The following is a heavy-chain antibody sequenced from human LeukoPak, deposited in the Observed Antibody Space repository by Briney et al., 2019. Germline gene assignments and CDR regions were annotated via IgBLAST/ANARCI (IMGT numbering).Heavy chain of an antibody. CDR1: GFNFRDYS. CDR2: INSDGSST. Sequence: GGSLRLSCVAYGFNFRDYSMNWVRQAPGKGLVWVSRINSDGSSTTYADSVKGRFTVSRDNAKNTLYLQMDSLRAEDSAVYYCARGLVHDTSGYYSDYWGQGILVTVSS. J-gene: IGHJ4*02. V-gene: IGHV3-74*01. D-gene: IGHD3-22*01. CDR3: ARGLVHDTSGYYSDY.